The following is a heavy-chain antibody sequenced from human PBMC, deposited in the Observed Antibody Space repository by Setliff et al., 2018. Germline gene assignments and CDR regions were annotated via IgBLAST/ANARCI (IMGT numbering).Heavy chain of an antibody. V-gene: IGHV3-48*01. CDR1: GFSFSSYG. J-gene: IGHJ6*03. D-gene: IGHD3-22*01. CDR3: ARLALTGYDSSGYYYALEYYYYMDV. Sequence: PGGSLRLSCAASGFSFSSYGMTWVRQAPGKGLEWISYISTSSSTKYYADSVKVRFTISRDNANQSLYLQMNSLRAEDTAVYYCARLALTGYDSSGYYYALEYYYYMDVWGKGTTVTVSS. CDR2: ISTSSSTK.